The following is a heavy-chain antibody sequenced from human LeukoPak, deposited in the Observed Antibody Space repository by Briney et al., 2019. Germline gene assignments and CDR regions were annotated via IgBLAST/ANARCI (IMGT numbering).Heavy chain of an antibody. D-gene: IGHD3-10*01. CDR3: ARRWFGECFDY. J-gene: IGHJ4*02. Sequence: GGSLRLSCAASGFTFSSYGMSWVRQAPGKGLEWVSAISGSGGSTYYADSVKGRFTNSRDNSKNTLYLQMNSLRAEDTAVYYCARRWFGECFDYWGQGTLVTVSS. V-gene: IGHV3-23*01. CDR1: GFTFSSYG. CDR2: ISGSGGST.